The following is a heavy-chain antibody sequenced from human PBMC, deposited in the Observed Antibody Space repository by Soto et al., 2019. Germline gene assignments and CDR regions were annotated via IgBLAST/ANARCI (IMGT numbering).Heavy chain of an antibody. CDR2: TIPIFGTA. V-gene: IGHV1-69*01. CDR1: GGTFSSYA. Sequence: QVQLVQSGAEVKKPGSSVKVSCKASGGTFSSYAISWVRQAPGQGLEWMGGTIPIFGTANYAQKFQGRVTITADESTSTAYMELSSLRSEDTAVYYCARYMITFGGVIVPSLGAFDIWGQGTMVTVSS. D-gene: IGHD3-16*02. CDR3: ARYMITFGGVIVPSLGAFDI. J-gene: IGHJ3*02.